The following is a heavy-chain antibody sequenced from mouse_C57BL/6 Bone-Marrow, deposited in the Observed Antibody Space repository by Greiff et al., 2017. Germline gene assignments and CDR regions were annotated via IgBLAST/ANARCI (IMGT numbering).Heavy chain of an antibody. CDR1: GFTFSSYG. J-gene: IGHJ4*01. D-gene: IGHD1-1*01. Sequence: EVHLVESGGDLVKPGGSLKLSCAASGFTFSSYGMSWVRQTPDQRLEWVATISSGGSYTYYPASVKGRFTISRDNAKNTLYLQMSSLKSEDTAMYYCARVGGAMDYWGQGTSVTVSS. CDR2: ISSGGSYT. V-gene: IGHV5-6*01. CDR3: ARVGGAMDY.